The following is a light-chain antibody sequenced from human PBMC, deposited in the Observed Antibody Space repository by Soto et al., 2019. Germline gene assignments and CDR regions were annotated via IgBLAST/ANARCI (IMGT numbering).Light chain of an antibody. V-gene: IGKV1-27*01. J-gene: IGKJ1*01. Sequence: DIQLTQSPSSLSASVGDRVTFTCRASQDISHFLAWYQQRPGEVPRLLIYGASTLQSGVSSRFSGSGFGTDFTLTIAGLQPEDVATYYCQKYNKDSPATFGPGTKVEIK. CDR3: QKYNKDSPAT. CDR2: GAS. CDR1: QDISHF.